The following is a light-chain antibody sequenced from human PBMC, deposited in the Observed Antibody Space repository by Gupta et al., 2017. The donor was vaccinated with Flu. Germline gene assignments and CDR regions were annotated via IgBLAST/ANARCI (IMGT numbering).Light chain of an antibody. CDR1: QSLLHSNGYNY. J-gene: IGKJ3*01. Sequence: DIVMTQSPLSLPVTRGEPASISCRSSQSLLHSNGYNYLDWYLQKPGQSPQLLIYLGSNRASGVPDRFSGSGSGTDFTLKISRAEAEDVGVYYCMQTLQTPPFTFGPGTKVDIK. V-gene: IGKV2-28*01. CDR2: LGS. CDR3: MQTLQTPPFT.